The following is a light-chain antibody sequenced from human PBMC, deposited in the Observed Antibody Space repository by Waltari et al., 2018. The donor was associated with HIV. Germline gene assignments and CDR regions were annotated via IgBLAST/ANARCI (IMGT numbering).Light chain of an antibody. CDR1: SSNIGSHY. Sequence: SVLTQPPSASGTPGQRVTISCSGSSSNIGSHYVFWYQQLPGTAPKLLMHRNHHRPSGVPDRCSDSTSGTSAALAISGLPSEDEADYYCAAWDDSLSGVLFGGGTKLTVL. CDR3: AAWDDSLSGVL. J-gene: IGLJ2*01. CDR2: RNH. V-gene: IGLV1-47*01.